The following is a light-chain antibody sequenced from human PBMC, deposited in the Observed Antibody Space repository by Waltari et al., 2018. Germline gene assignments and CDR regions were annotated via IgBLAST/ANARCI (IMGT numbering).Light chain of an antibody. CDR1: HSLSSY. Sequence: IVLTQSPATLSLSPGERATLSCRASHSLSSYLAWYHQKPGQPPRLVIYDISHRAAGIPPRFSGSGSGTDFTLTISSLEPEDSALYYCQQRSDWPLTFGGGTEVEI. CDR3: QQRSDWPLT. CDR2: DIS. V-gene: IGKV3-11*01. J-gene: IGKJ4*01.